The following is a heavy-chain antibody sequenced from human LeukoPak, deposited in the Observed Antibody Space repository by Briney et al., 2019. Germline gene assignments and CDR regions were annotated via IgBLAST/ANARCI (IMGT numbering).Heavy chain of an antibody. Sequence: PGGSLRLSCAASGFTFSSYWMSWVRQAPGKGLEWVANIKQDGSEKYYVDSVKGRFTISRDNAKNSLYLQMNSLRAEDTAVYYCARAPPYYYDSSGPYYFDYWGQGTLVTVSS. CDR2: IKQDGSEK. J-gene: IGHJ4*02. V-gene: IGHV3-7*04. CDR3: ARAPPYYYDSSGPYYFDY. CDR1: GFTFSSYW. D-gene: IGHD3-22*01.